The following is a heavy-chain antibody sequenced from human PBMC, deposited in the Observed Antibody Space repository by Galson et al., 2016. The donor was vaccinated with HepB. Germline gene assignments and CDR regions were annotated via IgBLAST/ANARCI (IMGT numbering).Heavy chain of an antibody. CDR1: GYTFIDYY. CDR2: INPKSGGT. Sequence: SVKVSCKASGYTFIDYYVHWVRQAPGRGLEWMGRINPKSGGTNFAQKIQGRVTMTRDTSISTAYMELSRLRSADTAVYYCARGGYTYGSGSWFDPWGQGTLVIVSS. CDR3: ARGGYTYGSGSWFDP. V-gene: IGHV1-2*06. D-gene: IGHD5-18*01. J-gene: IGHJ5*02.